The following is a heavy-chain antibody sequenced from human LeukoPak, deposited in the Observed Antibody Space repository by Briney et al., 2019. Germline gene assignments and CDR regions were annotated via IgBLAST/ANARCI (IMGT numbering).Heavy chain of an antibody. CDR2: IWYDGSNK. D-gene: IGHD1-26*01. Sequence: GGSLRLSCAASGFTFSGYGMHWVRQAPGKGLEWVAVIWYDGSNKFYADSVRGRFTISRDNSKNALYLQMNSLRADDTAVYYCATENSGSYYGYFDSWGQGTLVTVSS. CDR3: ATENSGSYYGYFDS. J-gene: IGHJ4*03. CDR1: GFTFSGYG. V-gene: IGHV3-33*01.